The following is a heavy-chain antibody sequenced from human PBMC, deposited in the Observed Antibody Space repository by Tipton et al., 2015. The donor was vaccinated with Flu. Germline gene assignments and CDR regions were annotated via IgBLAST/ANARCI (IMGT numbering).Heavy chain of an antibody. V-gene: IGHV4-4*07. CDR2: IYTSGST. J-gene: IGHJ6*03. Sequence: TLSLTCTVSGGSISSYYWSWIRQPAGKGLEWIGRIYTSGSTNYNPSLKSRVTMSVDTSKNQFSLKLSSVTAADTAVYYCAGGGYCSSTSCYGGGYYYYYYMDVWGKGTTVTVSS. CDR3: AGGGYCSSTSCYGGGYYYYYYMDV. CDR1: GGSISSYY. D-gene: IGHD2-2*01.